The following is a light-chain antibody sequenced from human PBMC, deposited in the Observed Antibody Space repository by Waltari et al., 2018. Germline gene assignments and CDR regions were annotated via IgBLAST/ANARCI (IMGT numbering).Light chain of an antibody. J-gene: IGKJ1*01. Sequence: EIVLTPSPGTPSFSPGERATPSCRAGQSGSITYLAWYQQKPGQAPRLLIRSASNRASGIPDRFSGSGSGTDFTLTISRLEPEDFAVYYCQQHANSPWTFGQGTKVEIK. V-gene: IGKV3-20*01. CDR2: SAS. CDR3: QQHANSPWT. CDR1: QSGSITY.